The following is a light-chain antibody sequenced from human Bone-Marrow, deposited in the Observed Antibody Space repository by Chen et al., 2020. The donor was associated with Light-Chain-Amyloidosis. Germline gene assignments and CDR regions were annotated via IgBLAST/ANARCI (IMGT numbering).Light chain of an antibody. Sequence: QPELTQPAFVAGSPGQSITISCTGTSSDVCGDNHVSWYQQHPDKAPKLMIYEVTNRPLWVPDRFSGSKSDNTASLTISGLQTEDEADYFCSSYTITNTLVFGSGTRVTGL. V-gene: IGLV2-14*01. CDR2: EVT. CDR1: SSDVCGDNH. CDR3: SSYTITNTLV. J-gene: IGLJ1*01.